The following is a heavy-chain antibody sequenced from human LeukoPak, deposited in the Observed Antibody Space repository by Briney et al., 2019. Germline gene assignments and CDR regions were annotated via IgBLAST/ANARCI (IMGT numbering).Heavy chain of an antibody. CDR2: ISAYNGNT. D-gene: IGHD6-19*01. J-gene: IGHJ4*02. Sequence: GASVKVSCKASGYTFTSYGISWVRQAPGQGLEWMGWISAYNGNTNYAQKLQGRVTMTTDTSTSTAYMELRSLRSDDTAVYYCARDLKRLYSSGQAPSFDYWGQGTLVTVSS. CDR3: ARDLKRLYSSGQAPSFDY. CDR1: GYTFTSYG. V-gene: IGHV1-18*01.